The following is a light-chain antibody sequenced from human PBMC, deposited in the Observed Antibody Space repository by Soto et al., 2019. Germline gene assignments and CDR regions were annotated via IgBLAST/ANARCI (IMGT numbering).Light chain of an antibody. J-gene: IGKJ3*01. CDR2: AAS. CDR1: QSISSY. Sequence: DIQMTQSPSSLSASVGDIATITCRASQSISSYLNWYQQKPGKAPKLLIYAASSLQSGVPSRFSGSGSGKDFTITISSLQPEDFANYYCQQSYSTTPFTFGPGTKVDIK. V-gene: IGKV1-39*01. CDR3: QQSYSTTPFT.